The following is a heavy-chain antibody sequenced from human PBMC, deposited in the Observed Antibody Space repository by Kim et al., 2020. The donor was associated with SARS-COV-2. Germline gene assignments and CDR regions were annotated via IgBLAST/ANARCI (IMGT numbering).Heavy chain of an antibody. CDR2: INAGNGNT. CDR3: ARGQGQLWLYPQKGDDY. D-gene: IGHD5-18*01. V-gene: IGHV1-3*01. J-gene: IGHJ4*02. Sequence: ASVKVSCKASGYTFTSYAMHWVRQAPGQRLEWMGWINAGNGNTKYSQKFQGRVTITRDTSASTAYMELSSLRSEDTAVYYCARGQGQLWLYPQKGDDYWGQGTLVTVSS. CDR1: GYTFTSYA.